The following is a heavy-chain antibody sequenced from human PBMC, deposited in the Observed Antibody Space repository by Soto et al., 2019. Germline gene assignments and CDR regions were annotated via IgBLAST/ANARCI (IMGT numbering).Heavy chain of an antibody. D-gene: IGHD6-19*01. CDR1: GFTFSSYW. CDR2: INSDGSST. Sequence: EVQLVESRGGLVQPGGSLRVSCAASGFTFSSYWMHWVRQAPGKGLVWVSRINSDGSSTSYADSVKGRFTIARENAKNTLYLPMNSLRAEDTAIYYCARRGAVAGLHYWGQGTLVTVSS. J-gene: IGHJ4*02. CDR3: ARRGAVAGLHY. V-gene: IGHV3-74*01.